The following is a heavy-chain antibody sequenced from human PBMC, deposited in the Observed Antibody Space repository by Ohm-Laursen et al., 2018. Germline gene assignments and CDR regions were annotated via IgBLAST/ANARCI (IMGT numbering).Heavy chain of an antibody. CDR3: ARGGDGITGTKSLYY. D-gene: IGHD1-7*01. CDR1: GGTFSSYA. V-gene: IGHV1-69*01. CDR2: IIPIFGTV. Sequence: SSVKVSCKASGGTFSSYAISWVRQAPGQGLEWMGGIIPIFGTVNYAQKFQGRVTITAEESTSTAYMELSKLRSEDTAVYYCARGGDGITGTKSLYYWGQGTLVTVSS. J-gene: IGHJ4*02.